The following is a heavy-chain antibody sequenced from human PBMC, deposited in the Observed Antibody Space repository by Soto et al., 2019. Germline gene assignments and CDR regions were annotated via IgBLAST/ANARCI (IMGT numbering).Heavy chain of an antibody. J-gene: IGHJ4*02. CDR2: ISAYNGNT. CDR1: GYMFISYG. V-gene: IGHV1-18*01. CDR3: VRDLDGSGSYYTDY. Sequence: WASVKVSCKASGYMFISYGINWVRQAPGQGLEWMGWISAYNGNTKYAQNLQGRVTMTTDTSTSTAYMEMRSLRSDDTAVYYCVRDLDGSGSYYTDYWGPGTLVTVS. D-gene: IGHD3-10*01.